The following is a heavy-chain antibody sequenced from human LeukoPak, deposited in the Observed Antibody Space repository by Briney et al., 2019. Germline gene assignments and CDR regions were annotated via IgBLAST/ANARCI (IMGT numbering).Heavy chain of an antibody. V-gene: IGHV4-30-2*01. CDR2: IYHSGST. D-gene: IGHD6-19*01. CDR3: ARTYSSGWPFFDY. J-gene: IGHJ4*02. CDR1: GGSISSGGYY. Sequence: SQTLSLTCTVSGGSISSGGYYWSWIRQPPGKGLEWIGYIYHSGSTYYNPSLKSRVTISVDRSKNQFSLKLSSVTAADTAVYYCARTYSSGWPFFDYWGQGTLVTVSS.